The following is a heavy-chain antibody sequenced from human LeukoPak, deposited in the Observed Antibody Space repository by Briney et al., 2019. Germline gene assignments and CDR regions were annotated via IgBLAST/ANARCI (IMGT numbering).Heavy chain of an antibody. J-gene: IGHJ5*02. Sequence: SETLSLTCTASGDSVSSGGSYYWAWIRQPPGKGLEWIGSFYYTGSTYYNPSLKSRVTVSVDTSKNQLCLEVSSVTAADTAVYYCARRAIAYSSFLYTGAFDPWGQGTLVTVSS. D-gene: IGHD6-6*01. CDR2: FYYTGST. V-gene: IGHV4-39*01. CDR1: GDSVSSGGSYY. CDR3: ARRAIAYSSFLYTGAFDP.